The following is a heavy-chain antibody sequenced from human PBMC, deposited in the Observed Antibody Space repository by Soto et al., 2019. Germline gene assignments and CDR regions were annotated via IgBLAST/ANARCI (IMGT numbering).Heavy chain of an antibody. V-gene: IGHV4-34*01. Sequence: QVQLQQWGAGLLKPSETLSLTCAVYGGSFSGYYWSWIRQPPGKGLEWIGEINHSGNTNYNPSLKSLVTISVDTSKNQFSLKLSSVTAADTAVYYCARHNYEGSGYYYYYYGMDVWGQGTTVTVSS. CDR3: ARHNYEGSGYYYYYYGMDV. D-gene: IGHD3-22*01. J-gene: IGHJ6*02. CDR2: INHSGNT. CDR1: GGSFSGYY.